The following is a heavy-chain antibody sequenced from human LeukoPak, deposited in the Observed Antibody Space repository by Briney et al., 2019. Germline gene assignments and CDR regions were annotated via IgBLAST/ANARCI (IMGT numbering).Heavy chain of an antibody. V-gene: IGHV4-59*08. CDR2: MYYGGST. J-gene: IGHJ4*02. CDR1: GGSLSNYY. D-gene: IGHD6-13*01. CDR3: ARHRGSSWYESFDY. Sequence: SETLSLTCSVSGGSLSNYYWNWIRQPPGKGLEWIGSMYYGGSTNYNPSLKSRVTISVDTSENRFSLKVSSVTAADTAVYYCARHRGSSWYESFDYWGQGILVTVSS.